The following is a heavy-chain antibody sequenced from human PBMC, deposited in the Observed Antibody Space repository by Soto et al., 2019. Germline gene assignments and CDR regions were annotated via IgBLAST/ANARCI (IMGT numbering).Heavy chain of an antibody. CDR1: GVAFSNYT. CDR3: ASGKSQMTQDRMGFYYYMDV. Sequence: VQLVQSGAEVKQPGSSVRISCTASGVAFSNYTFTWVRRAPGQGLEWMGRVIPLLDASNYAEKFQDRVTITADRSTSTAYMELSGLKSEDSAIYYCASGKSQMTQDRMGFYYYMDVWGKGTTVTVSS. CDR2: VIPLLDAS. J-gene: IGHJ6*03. D-gene: IGHD2-15*01. V-gene: IGHV1-69*08.